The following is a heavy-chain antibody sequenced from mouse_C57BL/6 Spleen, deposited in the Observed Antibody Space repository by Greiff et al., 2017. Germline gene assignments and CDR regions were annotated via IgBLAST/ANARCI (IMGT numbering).Heavy chain of an antibody. J-gene: IGHJ4*01. D-gene: IGHD2-2*01. Sequence: EVKLVESGGGLVKPGGSLKLSCAASGFTFSDYGMHWVRQAPEKGLEWVAYISSGSGTIYYADTVKGRFTISRDNAKNTLFLQMTSLRSEDTAMYYCARGGLRRDAMDYWGQGTSVTVSS. CDR3: ARGGLRRDAMDY. CDR1: GFTFSDYG. V-gene: IGHV5-17*01. CDR2: ISSGSGTI.